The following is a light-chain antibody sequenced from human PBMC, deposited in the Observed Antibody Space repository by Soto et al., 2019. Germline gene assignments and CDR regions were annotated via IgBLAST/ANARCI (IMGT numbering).Light chain of an antibody. Sequence: SYELTQPPSVSVSPGQTASITCSGDKLGDKYACWYQQKPGQSPVLVIYQDSKRPSGIPERFSGSNSGNTATLTISGTQAMDEADYYCQAWDSSTVGFGGWTKLTVL. CDR3: QAWDSSTVG. V-gene: IGLV3-1*01. CDR2: QDS. CDR1: KLGDKY. J-gene: IGLJ2*01.